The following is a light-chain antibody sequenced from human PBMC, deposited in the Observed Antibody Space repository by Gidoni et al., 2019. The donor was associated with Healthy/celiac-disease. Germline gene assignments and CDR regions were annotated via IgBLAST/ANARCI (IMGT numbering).Light chain of an antibody. CDR2: GAS. V-gene: IGKV3-20*01. J-gene: IGKJ1*01. Sequence: EIVLTQSPGTLSLSPGERATLSCRASQSVSSSYLAWYQQKPGQAPRVLIYGASSRATGIPDRFSGSGSGTDFTLTISRLEPEDFAVYYCQQYGRSPWTFXXXTKVEIK. CDR3: QQYGRSPWT. CDR1: QSVSSSY.